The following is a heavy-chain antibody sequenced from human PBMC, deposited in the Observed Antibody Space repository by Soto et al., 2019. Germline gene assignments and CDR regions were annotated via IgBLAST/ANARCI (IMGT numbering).Heavy chain of an antibody. CDR2: ILPIFDRT. Sequence: QVQLVQSGAEVKKPGSSVKVSCKASGGTFGSFALSWVRQAPGQGLEWMGGILPIFDRTNFAQKFQGRVTITADDSTSTVYMELSSLTNEDTAVYYCATMVQLWSYFVVWGQGILVTVSS. V-gene: IGHV1-69*01. CDR1: GGTFGSFA. CDR3: ATMVQLWSYFVV. J-gene: IGHJ4*02. D-gene: IGHD5-18*01.